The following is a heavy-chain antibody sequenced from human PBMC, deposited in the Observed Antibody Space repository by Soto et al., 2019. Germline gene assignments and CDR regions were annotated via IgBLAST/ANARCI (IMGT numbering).Heavy chain of an antibody. CDR3: AKHCRGSSCPPAGY. J-gene: IGHJ4*02. D-gene: IGHD6-13*01. Sequence: GESLKISCKASGYSFTNYWIGWMRQKPGEGLEWMAIIYPGNSDTRYSPSFQGQVTISADKSISTAYLQWNSLKASDTAMYYCAKHCRGSSCPPAGYWGQGTPVTVSS. CDR1: GYSFTNYW. CDR2: IYPGNSDT. V-gene: IGHV5-51*01.